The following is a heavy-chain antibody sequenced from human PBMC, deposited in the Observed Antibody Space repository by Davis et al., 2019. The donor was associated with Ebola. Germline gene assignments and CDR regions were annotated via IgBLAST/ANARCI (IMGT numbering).Heavy chain of an antibody. CDR2: ISYDGSNK. Sequence: GESLKISCAASGFTFSSYAMHWVRQAPGKGLEWVAVISYDGSNKYYADSVKGRFTIPRDNFKNTLYLQMNSLRAEDTAVYYCARDTIQWASYYYMDVWGKGTTVTVSS. CDR1: GFTFSSYA. CDR3: ARDTIQWASYYYMDV. D-gene: IGHD3-3*01. J-gene: IGHJ6*03. V-gene: IGHV3-30-3*01.